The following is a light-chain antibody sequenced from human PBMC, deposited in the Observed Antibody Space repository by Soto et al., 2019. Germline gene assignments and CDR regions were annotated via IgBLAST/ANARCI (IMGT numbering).Light chain of an antibody. CDR2: GAS. Sequence: EIVMTQSPGTLSVSPGEGATLSCRASQSVSTNLAWYQQKPDQAPRLLIYGASTTATGMPARFSGSGSGTEFTLTISSLQSEDFAVYYCQQYYTSPRTFGQGTRVEIK. J-gene: IGKJ1*01. CDR1: QSVSTN. CDR3: QQYYTSPRT. V-gene: IGKV3-15*01.